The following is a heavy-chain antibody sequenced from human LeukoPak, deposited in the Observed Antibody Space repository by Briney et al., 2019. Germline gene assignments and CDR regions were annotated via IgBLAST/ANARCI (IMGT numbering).Heavy chain of an antibody. Sequence: GGSLRLSCAASGFTFSSYAMSWVRQAPGKGLEWVSAISGSGGSTYYADSVKGRFTISRGNSKNTLYLQMNSLRAEDTAVYYCAKDMEWLVQYWFDPWGQGTLVTVSS. V-gene: IGHV3-23*01. CDR3: AKDMEWLVQYWFDP. J-gene: IGHJ5*02. CDR2: ISGSGGST. CDR1: GFTFSSYA. D-gene: IGHD6-19*01.